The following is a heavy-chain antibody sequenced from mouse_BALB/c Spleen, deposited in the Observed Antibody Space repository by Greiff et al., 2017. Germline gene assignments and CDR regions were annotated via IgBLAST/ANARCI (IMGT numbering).Heavy chain of an antibody. CDR2: INPSTGYT. J-gene: IGHJ3*01. CDR3: ARGRGLLRSFAY. CDR1: GYTFTSYW. Sequence: QVQLQQSGAELAKPGASVKMSCKASGYTFTSYWMHWVKQRPGQGLEWIGYINPSTGYTEYNQKFKDKATLTADKSSSTAYMQLSSLTSEDSAVYYCARGRGLLRSFAYWGQGTLVTVSA. V-gene: IGHV1-7*01. D-gene: IGHD1-1*01.